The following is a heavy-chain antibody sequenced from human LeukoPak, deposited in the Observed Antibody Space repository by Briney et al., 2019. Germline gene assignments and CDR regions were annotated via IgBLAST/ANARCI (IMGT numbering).Heavy chain of an antibody. CDR1: GFTFSSYS. CDR2: ISSGSSTI. CDR3: AKEGPAGRGYFDY. V-gene: IGHV3-48*04. J-gene: IGHJ4*02. Sequence: GGSLRLSCAASGFTFSSYSMNWVRHAPGKGLEWVSYISSGSSTIYYADSVKGRFTISRDNAKNSLYLQMNSLRAEDMALYYCAKEGPAGRGYFDYWGQGTLVTVSS. D-gene: IGHD6-13*01.